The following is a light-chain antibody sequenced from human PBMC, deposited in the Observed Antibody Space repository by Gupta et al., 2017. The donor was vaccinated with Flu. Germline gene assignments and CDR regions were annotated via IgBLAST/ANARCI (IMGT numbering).Light chain of an antibody. V-gene: IGLV2-23*03. J-gene: IGLJ3*02. CDR1: SSDVGSYNL. CDR2: EGS. Sequence: QSALTQPASVSGSPGQSITISCTGTSSDVGSYNLVSWYQQHPGKARRLMIYEGSKRPSGVSNRFSGSKSGNTASLTISGLQAEDEADYYCCSYAGSSTFEGVFGGGTKLTVL. CDR3: CSYAGSSTFEGV.